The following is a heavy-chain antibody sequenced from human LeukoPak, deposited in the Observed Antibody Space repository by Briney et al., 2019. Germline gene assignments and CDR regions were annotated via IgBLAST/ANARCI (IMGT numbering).Heavy chain of an antibody. V-gene: IGHV5-10-1*01. CDR1: GYSFTSYW. CDR2: IDPSDSYT. J-gene: IGHJ4*02. CDR3: ARLTGLNWGSPAVVITYFDY. Sequence: GESLRISCKGSGYSFTSYWISWVRQMPGKGLEWMGRIDPSDSYTNYNPSFQGHVTISADKSISTAYLQWSSLKASDTAMYYCARLTGLNWGSPAVVITYFDYWGQGTLVTVSS. D-gene: IGHD7-27*01.